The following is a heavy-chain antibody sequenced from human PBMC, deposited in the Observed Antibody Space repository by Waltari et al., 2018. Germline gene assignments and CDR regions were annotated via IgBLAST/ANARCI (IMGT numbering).Heavy chain of an antibody. Sequence: EVQLVESGGGLVQPGGSLRLSCAASGFPFSIYWMSWVRQAPGKGLEWVANIKQDGSEKYYVDSVKGRFTISRDNAKNSLYLQMNSLRAEDTAVYYCARVTTGTLDYWGQGTLVTVSS. CDR3: ARVTTGTLDY. CDR1: GFPFSIYW. V-gene: IGHV3-7*03. J-gene: IGHJ4*02. CDR2: IKQDGSEK. D-gene: IGHD1-1*01.